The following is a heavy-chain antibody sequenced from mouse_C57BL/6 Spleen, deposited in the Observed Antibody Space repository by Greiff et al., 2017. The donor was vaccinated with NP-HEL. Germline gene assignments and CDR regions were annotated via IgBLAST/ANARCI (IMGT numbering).Heavy chain of an antibody. CDR3: AREGITPYAMDY. J-gene: IGHJ4*01. Sequence: QVQLQQPGAELVRPGTSVKLSCKASGYTFTSYWMHWVKQRPGQGLEWIGVIDPSDSYTNYNQKFKGKATLTVDTSSSTAYMQRSSLTSEDSAVYYCAREGITPYAMDYWVQGTSVTVSS. V-gene: IGHV1-59*01. D-gene: IGHD1-1*01. CDR2: IDPSDSYT. CDR1: GYTFTSYW.